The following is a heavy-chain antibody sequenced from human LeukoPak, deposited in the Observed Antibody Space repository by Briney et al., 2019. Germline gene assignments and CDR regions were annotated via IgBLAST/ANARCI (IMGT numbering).Heavy chain of an antibody. V-gene: IGHV1-2*02. CDR3: ARDYYDSSGYNWFDP. CDR2: INTNSGGT. Sequence: ASVKVSCKASGYTFTGYYMHWVRQAPGQGLEWMGWINTNSGGTNYAQKFQGRVTMTRDTSISTAYMELSRLRSDDTAVYYCARDYYDSSGYNWFDPWGQGTLVTVSS. J-gene: IGHJ5*02. D-gene: IGHD3-22*01. CDR1: GYTFTGYY.